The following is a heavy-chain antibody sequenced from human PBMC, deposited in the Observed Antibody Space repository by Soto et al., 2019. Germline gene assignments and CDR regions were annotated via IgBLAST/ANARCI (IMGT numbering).Heavy chain of an antibody. CDR2: ISYDGSNK. CDR1: SFSFRSPD. Sequence: GGSLRLSCASPSFSFRSPDMLWVRQAPGKGLEWVAVISYDGSNKYYADSVKGRFTISRDNSKNTLYLQMNSLRAEDTAVYYCAKDRRPNYYYGMDVWGQGT. V-gene: IGHV3-30*18. J-gene: IGHJ6*02. CDR3: AKDRRPNYYYGMDV. D-gene: IGHD6-25*01.